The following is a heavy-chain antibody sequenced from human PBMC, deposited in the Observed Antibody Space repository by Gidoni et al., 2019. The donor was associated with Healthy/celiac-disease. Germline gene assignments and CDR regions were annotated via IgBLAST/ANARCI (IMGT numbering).Heavy chain of an antibody. V-gene: IGHV4-39*01. CDR3: ATPGYSGWVDAFDI. J-gene: IGHJ3*02. D-gene: IGHD5-12*01. Sequence: QLQLQESGPGLVKPSETLSLTCTVSGGSLSSSSYYWGWIRQPPGKGLEWIGSIHYSGSTYYNPSLKSRVTISVDTSKNQFSLKLSSVTAADTAVYYCATPGYSGWVDAFDIWGQGTMVTVSS. CDR2: IHYSGST. CDR1: GGSLSSSSYY.